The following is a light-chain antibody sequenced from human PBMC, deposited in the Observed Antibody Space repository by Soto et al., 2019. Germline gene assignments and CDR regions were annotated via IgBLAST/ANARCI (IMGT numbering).Light chain of an antibody. Sequence: VMTHTPANLSVARGESATLSCRASQSISSNKLAWYQQKPGQAPRLLIFGASIRVKGIPDRFSGSGSGTDFTLTISSLEPEDFAVYYCQQRSNWWTFGQGTKVDIK. J-gene: IGKJ1*01. CDR2: GAS. CDR1: QSISSNK. V-gene: IGKV3D-20*02. CDR3: QQRSNWWT.